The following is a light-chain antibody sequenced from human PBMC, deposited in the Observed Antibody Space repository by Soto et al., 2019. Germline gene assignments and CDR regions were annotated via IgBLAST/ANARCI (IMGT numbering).Light chain of an antibody. CDR3: QQYNNWPRT. CDR2: GSS. V-gene: IGKV3-15*01. CDR1: QSVCHN. J-gene: IGKJ1*01. Sequence: DIVMTQSPVTLSVSPGDRATLSCRASQSVCHNLAWFQQKPGQAPRLLIYGSSAGATGIPDRFSGSGFGTEFTLTISSLQSEDLEVYYCQQYNNWPRTLGQGTKVEMK.